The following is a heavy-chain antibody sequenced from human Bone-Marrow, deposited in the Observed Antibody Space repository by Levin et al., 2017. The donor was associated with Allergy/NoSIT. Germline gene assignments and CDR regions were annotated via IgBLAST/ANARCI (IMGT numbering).Heavy chain of an antibody. Sequence: GESLKISCKASGYTFIDYGVSWVRQAPGQGLEWLGWINVYNGNTNHAQNLQDRVTMTSDRSTSTVYLELTSLTSDDTGVYYCARDQTGGYYLEYWGQGTPVTVSS. V-gene: IGHV1-18*01. D-gene: IGHD1-14*01. CDR1: GYTFIDYG. CDR2: INVYNGNT. CDR3: ARDQTGGYYLEY. J-gene: IGHJ4*02.